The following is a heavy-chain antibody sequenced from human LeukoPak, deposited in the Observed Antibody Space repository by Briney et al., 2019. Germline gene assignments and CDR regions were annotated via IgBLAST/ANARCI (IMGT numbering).Heavy chain of an antibody. V-gene: IGHV3-11*04. J-gene: IGHJ4*02. Sequence: PGGSLRLSCAASGITFSDYYMSWIRQAPGKGLEWVSYISSSGSTIYYADSVKGRFTISRDNAKNSLYLQMNSLRAEDTAVYYCARDIQTVAGSSSNFDYWGQGTLVTVSS. CDR2: ISSSGSTI. D-gene: IGHD6-19*01. CDR3: ARDIQTVAGSSSNFDY. CDR1: GITFSDYY.